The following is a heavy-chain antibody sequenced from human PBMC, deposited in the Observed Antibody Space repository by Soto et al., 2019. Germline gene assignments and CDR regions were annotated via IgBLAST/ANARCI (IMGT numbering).Heavy chain of an antibody. J-gene: IGHJ6*02. V-gene: IGHV1-46*01. Sequence: QVQLVQSGAEVKKPGASVKVSCKASGYTFTSYYMHWVRQAPGQGLEWMGIINPSGGSTSYAQKFPGRVTMTRDTSTSTVYMELSSLRSEDTAVYYCARGTTGTGISYYYYGMDVWGQGTTVTVSS. CDR3: ARGTTGTGISYYYYGMDV. CDR1: GYTFTSYY. D-gene: IGHD1-1*01. CDR2: INPSGGST.